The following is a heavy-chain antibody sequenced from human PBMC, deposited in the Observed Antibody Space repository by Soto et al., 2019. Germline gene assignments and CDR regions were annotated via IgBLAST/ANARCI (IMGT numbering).Heavy chain of an antibody. CDR1: GFTFSDYW. D-gene: IGHD4-4*01. V-gene: IGHV3-7*01. Sequence: GGSLRLSCTASGFTFSDYWMTWVRQAPGKGPEWVANIKQDGNEKYYVDSARGRFTISRDNAKNSLYLQMSSLRADDTAIYYCTRDLTPYRGKVSYDASDIWGPGTLVTVSS. CDR2: IKQDGNEK. J-gene: IGHJ3*02. CDR3: TRDLTPYRGKVSYDASDI.